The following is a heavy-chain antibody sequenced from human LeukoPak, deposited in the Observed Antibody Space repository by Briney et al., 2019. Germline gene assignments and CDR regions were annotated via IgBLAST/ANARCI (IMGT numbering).Heavy chain of an antibody. D-gene: IGHD6-13*01. Sequence: KPSETLSLTCAVYGGSFSGYYWSWIRQPPGKGLEWIGEINHSGSTNYNPSLKSRVTISVDTSKNQFSLKLSSVTAADTAVYYCASLAAAGTGNWFDPWGQGTLVTVSS. CDR2: INHSGST. J-gene: IGHJ5*02. CDR3: ASLAAAGTGNWFDP. CDR1: GGSFSGYY. V-gene: IGHV4-34*01.